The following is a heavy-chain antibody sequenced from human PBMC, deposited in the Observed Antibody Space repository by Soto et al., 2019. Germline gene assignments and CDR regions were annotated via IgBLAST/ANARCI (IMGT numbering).Heavy chain of an antibody. CDR3: AKAATFYGDYFDY. J-gene: IGHJ4*02. CDR2: ISGSGGST. V-gene: IGHV3-23*01. CDR1: GFTFSIYA. Sequence: HPGGSLRLSCAASGFTFSIYAMSWVRQAPGKGLEWVSAISGSGGSTYYADSVKGRFTISRDNSKNTLYLQMNSLRAEDTAVYYCAKAATFYGDYFDYWGQGTLVTVSS. D-gene: IGHD4-17*01.